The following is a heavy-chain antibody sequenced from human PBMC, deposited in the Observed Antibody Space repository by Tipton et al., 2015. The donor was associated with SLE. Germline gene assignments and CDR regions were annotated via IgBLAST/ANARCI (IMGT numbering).Heavy chain of an antibody. J-gene: IGHJ5*02. V-gene: IGHV3-74*01. CDR2: LKSDGSFT. Sequence: SLRLSCKTSGFTFGAYAMGWVRQAPGKGLVWISCLKSDGSFTDYAESVKGRFTISRDNVKNTLYLEMNSLTAEDTAVYYCVRGDYSTSTPWGQGTLVTVSS. CDR3: VRGDYSTSTP. D-gene: IGHD6-6*01. CDR1: GFTFGAYA.